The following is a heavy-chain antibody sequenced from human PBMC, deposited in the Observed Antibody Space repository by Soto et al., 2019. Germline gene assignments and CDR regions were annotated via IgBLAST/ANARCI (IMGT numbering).Heavy chain of an antibody. V-gene: IGHV4-31*03. J-gene: IGHJ6*02. CDR2: IYYSGST. Sequence: SETLSLTCTVSGGSISSGGYYWSWIRQHPGKGLEWIGYIYYSGSTYYNPSLKSRVTISVDTSKNQFSLKLSSVTAADTAVYYCARDRLAHCGDYGMDVWGQGTTVTVSS. CDR3: ARDRLAHCGDYGMDV. CDR1: GGSISSGGYY. D-gene: IGHD2-21*01.